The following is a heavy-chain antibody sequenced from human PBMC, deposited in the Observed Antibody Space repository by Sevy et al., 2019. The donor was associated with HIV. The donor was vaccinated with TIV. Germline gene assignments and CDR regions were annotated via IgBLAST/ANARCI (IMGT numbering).Heavy chain of an antibody. CDR3: AKPKTPYGSGSYYPYYFDY. J-gene: IGHJ4*02. D-gene: IGHD3-10*01. Sequence: GGSLRLSCAASGFTFSSYGMHWVRQAPGKGLEWVAFIRYDGSNKYYADSVKGRFTISRDNSKNTLYLQMNSLRAEDTAVYYCAKPKTPYGSGSYYPYYFDYWGQGTLVTVSS. CDR1: GFTFSSYG. V-gene: IGHV3-30*02. CDR2: IRYDGSNK.